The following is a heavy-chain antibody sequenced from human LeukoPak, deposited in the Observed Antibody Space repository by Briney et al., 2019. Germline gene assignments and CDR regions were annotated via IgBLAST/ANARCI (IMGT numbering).Heavy chain of an antibody. D-gene: IGHD5-12*01. CDR2: IYYSGST. V-gene: IGHV4-39*01. CDR1: GGSISSSSYY. CDR3: ARQLGGYDPLDY. J-gene: IGHJ4*02. Sequence: PSETLSLTCTVSGGSISSSSYYWGWIRQPPGKGLEWIGSIYYSGSTYYNPSLKSRVTISVDTSKNQFSLKLSSVTAADPAVYYCARQLGGYDPLDYWGQGPRFTVS.